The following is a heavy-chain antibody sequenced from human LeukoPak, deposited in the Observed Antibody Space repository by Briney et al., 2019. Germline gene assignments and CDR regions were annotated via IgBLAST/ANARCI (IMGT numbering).Heavy chain of an antibody. CDR3: ARGPTWGAYSDY. J-gene: IGHJ4*02. D-gene: IGHD7-27*01. CDR2: INHTRNT. CDR1: GGSFSGYY. V-gene: IGHV4-34*01. Sequence: SETLSLTCAVYGGSFSGYYWSWIRQPPGKGLEWIGEINHTRNTNYNPSLKGRVTISVDTSKNQFSLKLSSVTAADTAVYYCARGPTWGAYSDYWGQGTLVTVSS.